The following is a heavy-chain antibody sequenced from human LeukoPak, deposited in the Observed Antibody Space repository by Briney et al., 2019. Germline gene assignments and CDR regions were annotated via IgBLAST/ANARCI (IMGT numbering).Heavy chain of an antibody. V-gene: IGHV3-11*04. J-gene: IGHJ3*02. D-gene: IGHD4-17*01. CDR2: ISSSGSTI. CDR3: AKVLNPTPLQSKHLKTTVTSWDAFDI. CDR1: GFTFSDYY. Sequence: GGSLRLSCAASGFTFSDYYMSWIRQAPGKGLEWVSYISSSGSTIYYADSVKGRFTISRDNAKNSLYLQMNSLRAEDTAVYYCAKVLNPTPLQSKHLKTTVTSWDAFDIWGQGTMVTVSS.